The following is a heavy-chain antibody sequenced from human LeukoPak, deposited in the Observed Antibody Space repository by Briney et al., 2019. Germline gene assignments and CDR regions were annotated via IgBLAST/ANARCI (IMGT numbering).Heavy chain of an antibody. CDR1: GFTFDDYA. CDR2: ISGDGGST. J-gene: IGHJ4*02. CDR3: AKDIGYSQTIDY. Sequence: GGSLRLSCAASGFTFDDYAMHWVRQAPGKGLELVSLISGDGGSTYYADSVKGRFTISRDNSKNSLYLQMNSLRTEDTALYYCAKDIGYSQTIDYWGQGTPVTVSS. V-gene: IGHV3-43*02. D-gene: IGHD5-18*01.